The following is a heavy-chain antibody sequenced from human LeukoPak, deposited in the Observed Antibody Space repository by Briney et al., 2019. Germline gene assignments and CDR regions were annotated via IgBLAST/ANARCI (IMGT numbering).Heavy chain of an antibody. Sequence: SETLSLTCTVSGGSISSYYWSWIRQPAGKGLEWIGRIYTSGSTNYNPSLKSRVTMSVDTSKNQFSLKLSPVAAADTAVYYCAGRKVRGVGYFDYWDQGTLVTVSS. CDR3: AGRKVRGVGYFDY. CDR1: GGSISSYY. D-gene: IGHD3-10*01. CDR2: IYTSGST. J-gene: IGHJ4*02. V-gene: IGHV4-4*07.